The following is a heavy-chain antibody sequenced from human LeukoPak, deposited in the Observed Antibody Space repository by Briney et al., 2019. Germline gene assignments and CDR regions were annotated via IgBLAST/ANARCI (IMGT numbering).Heavy chain of an antibody. CDR2: TSYDGTKN. CDR1: GFTFSSYG. J-gene: IGHJ4*02. Sequence: PGRSLRLSCAASGFTFSSYGMHWVRQAPGKGLDWVAFTSYDGTKNYYADSVKGRFTISRDNSKNTLFLQTNSLRPEDTAVYYCARLGEDSYGYQTDFDYWGQGTLVTVSS. D-gene: IGHD5-18*01. CDR3: ARLGEDSYGYQTDFDY. V-gene: IGHV3-30*03.